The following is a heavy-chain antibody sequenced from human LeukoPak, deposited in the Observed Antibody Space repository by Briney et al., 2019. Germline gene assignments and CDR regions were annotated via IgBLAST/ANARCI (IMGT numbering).Heavy chain of an antibody. V-gene: IGHV3-43*01. J-gene: IGHJ2*01. D-gene: IGHD2-21*02. CDR2: VHWDAVTT. CDR1: GFTFYTYT. CDR3: AKDKGDGPDWYFDI. Sequence: SGGSLRLSCAASGFTFYTYTMHWVRQAPGKGLEWVSLVHWDAVTTYHADSVKGRFTISRDNSKSSLYLQMNSLRAEDTALYYCAKDKGDGPDWYFDIWGRGTLVTVSS.